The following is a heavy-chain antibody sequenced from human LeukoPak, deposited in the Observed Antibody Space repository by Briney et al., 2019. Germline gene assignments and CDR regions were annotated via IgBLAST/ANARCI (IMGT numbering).Heavy chain of an antibody. V-gene: IGHV4-59*01. Sequence: SETLSLTCTVSGGSMSAYYWTWFRQPPGMGLEWIGYIYYSGSTNYNPSLKGRVTISVDTSKNQFSLKLSSVTAADTAVYYCARVAGGSGWYFDLWGRGTLVTVSS. CDR3: ARVAGGSGWYFDL. D-gene: IGHD6-19*01. CDR1: GGSMSAYY. J-gene: IGHJ2*01. CDR2: IYYSGST.